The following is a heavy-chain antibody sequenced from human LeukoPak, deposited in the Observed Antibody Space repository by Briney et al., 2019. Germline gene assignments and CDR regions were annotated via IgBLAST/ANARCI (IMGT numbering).Heavy chain of an antibody. CDR3: TLGANYYDRNTYYFTDY. CDR1: GGSFSAYY. Sequence: SETLSLTCAVYGGSFSAYYWSWIRQPPGKGLEWIGEVNHSGSVHYNPSLKRRVTISLDTSKDQFSLRLSSVTAADTALYFCTLGANYYDRNTYYFTDYWGQGTLVTVSS. J-gene: IGHJ4*02. D-gene: IGHD3-22*01. CDR2: VNHSGSV. V-gene: IGHV4-34*03.